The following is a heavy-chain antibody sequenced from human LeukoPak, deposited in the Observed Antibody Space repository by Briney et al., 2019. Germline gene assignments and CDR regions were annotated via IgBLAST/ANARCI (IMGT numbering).Heavy chain of an antibody. D-gene: IGHD3-16*01. CDR2: SGTRSGTK. J-gene: IGHJ4*02. CDR1: GFTLTSLA. Sequence: GSLRLSGAASGFTLTSLAMHWVRQAPGKGLEWVSSSGTRSGTKYYADSVRGRFTISRDNAKNSFYLQMNSLRAEDTAVFYCARDPEGFGATYFDYWGQGTLVTVSS. V-gene: IGHV3-21*01. CDR3: ARDPEGFGATYFDY.